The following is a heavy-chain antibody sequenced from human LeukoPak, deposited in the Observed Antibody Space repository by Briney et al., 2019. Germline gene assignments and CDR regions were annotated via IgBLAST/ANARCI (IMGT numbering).Heavy chain of an antibody. CDR1: GFIFSDYY. CDR3: ARYSSSSHVDY. D-gene: IGHD6-13*01. V-gene: IGHV3-11*01. CDR2: ISSSGSTI. Sequence: GGSLRLSCAASGFIFSDYYMSWIRQAPGKGLEWVSYISSSGSTIYYADSVKGRFTISRDNAKNSLYLQMNSLRAEDTAVYYCARYSSSSHVDYWGQGTLVTVSS. J-gene: IGHJ4*02.